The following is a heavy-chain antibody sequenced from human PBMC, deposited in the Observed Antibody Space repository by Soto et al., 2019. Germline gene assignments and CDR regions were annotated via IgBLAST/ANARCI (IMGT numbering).Heavy chain of an antibody. CDR1: GGSISSGGYY. Sequence: PSETLSLTCTVSGGSISSGGYYWSWIRQHPGKGLEWIGSIYYSGSTYYNPSLKSRVTISVDTSKNQFSLKLSSVTAADTAVYYCARGGFWSGYEYYFDYWGQGTLVTVSS. CDR2: IYYSGST. V-gene: IGHV4-39*01. J-gene: IGHJ4*02. D-gene: IGHD3-3*01. CDR3: ARGGFWSGYEYYFDY.